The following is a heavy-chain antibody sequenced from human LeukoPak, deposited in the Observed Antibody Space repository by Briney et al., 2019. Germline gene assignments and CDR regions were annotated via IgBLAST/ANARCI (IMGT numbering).Heavy chain of an antibody. CDR2: ISGASGGST. J-gene: IGHJ4*02. CDR1: GFTFSSYA. D-gene: IGHD6-13*01. Sequence: GGSLRLSCAASGFTFSSYAMTWVRQAPGKGLEWVSIISGASGGSTYYADSVKGRFTISRDNSKYTLYLQMSSLRAEDTALYYCARGGSSSWYPNFDYWGQGTLVTVSS. CDR3: ARGGSSSWYPNFDY. V-gene: IGHV3-23*01.